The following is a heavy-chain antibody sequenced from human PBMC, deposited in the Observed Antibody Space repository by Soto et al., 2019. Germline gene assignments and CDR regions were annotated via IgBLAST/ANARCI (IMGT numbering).Heavy chain of an antibody. CDR3: GGTHSSGWPLDY. CDR2: IYYSGST. J-gene: IGHJ4*02. Sequence: QVQLQESGPGLVKPSETLSLTCTVSGGSISSYYWSWIRQPPGKGLEWIGYIYYSGSTNYNPSLKSRVTISVDTSKNQFSLKLSSVTAADTAVYYCGGTHSSGWPLDYWGQGTLVTVSS. CDR1: GGSISSYY. V-gene: IGHV4-59*08. D-gene: IGHD6-19*01.